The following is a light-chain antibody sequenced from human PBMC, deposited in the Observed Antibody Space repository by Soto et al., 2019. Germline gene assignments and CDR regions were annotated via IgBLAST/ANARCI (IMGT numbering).Light chain of an antibody. CDR2: GAT. Sequence: EIVLTQSPGTLSLSPGERATLSCRASQSVSSNYLAWYQQKPGQAPRLLIFGATSRATGIPDRFSGSGSGTDFTLTISRLEPEDFAVYYCQQYGSSIYPFAQGPKLAIK. CDR1: QSVSSNY. CDR3: QQYGSSIYP. J-gene: IGKJ2*01. V-gene: IGKV3-20*01.